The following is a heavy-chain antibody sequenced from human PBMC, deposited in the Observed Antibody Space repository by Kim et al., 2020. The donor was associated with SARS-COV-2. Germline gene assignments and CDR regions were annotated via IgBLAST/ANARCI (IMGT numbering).Heavy chain of an antibody. D-gene: IGHD6-13*01. Sequence: GGSLRLSCAASGFSFSSYGMHWVRQAPGKGLEWVAVISYDGSNKYYADSVKGRFTISRDNSKNTLYLQMNSLRAEDTAVYYCAKDSSREGIGAAVSYGGYYYGMDCWGKGTTLTVSS. CDR2: ISYDGSNK. V-gene: IGHV3-30*18. CDR3: AKDSSREGIGAAVSYGGYYYGMDC. CDR1: GFSFSSYG. J-gene: IGHJ6*04.